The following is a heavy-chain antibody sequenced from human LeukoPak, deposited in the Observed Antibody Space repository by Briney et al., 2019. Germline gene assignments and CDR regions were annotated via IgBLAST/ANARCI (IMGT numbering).Heavy chain of an antibody. Sequence: GASVKVSCKASGYTFTSYVINWVRQATGQGLEWMGWMNPNSGNTGYAQNFQGRVTISRNTSISTAYMELSSLRSEDTAVYYCARAPTYDFWSGYPYYFDYWGQGTLVTVSS. J-gene: IGHJ4*02. CDR1: GYTFTSYV. CDR3: ARAPTYDFWSGYPYYFDY. CDR2: MNPNSGNT. D-gene: IGHD3-3*01. V-gene: IGHV1-8*03.